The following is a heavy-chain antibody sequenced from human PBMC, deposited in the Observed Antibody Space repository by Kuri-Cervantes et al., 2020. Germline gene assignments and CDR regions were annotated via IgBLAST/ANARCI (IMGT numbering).Heavy chain of an antibody. CDR3: ARAAAARTAMVTWFDY. CDR2: ISGSGGST. D-gene: IGHD5-18*01. CDR1: GFTFSSYA. J-gene: IGHJ4*02. Sequence: GESLKISCAASGFTFSSYAMSWVRQAPGKGLEWVSAISGSGGSTYYADSVKGRFTISRDNAKNSLYLQMNSLRAEDTAVYYCARAAAARTAMVTWFDYWGQGTLVTVSS. V-gene: IGHV3-23*01.